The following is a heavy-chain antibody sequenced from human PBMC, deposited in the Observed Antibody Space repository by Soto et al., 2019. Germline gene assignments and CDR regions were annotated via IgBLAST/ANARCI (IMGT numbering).Heavy chain of an antibody. V-gene: IGHV4-34*01. D-gene: IGHD6-13*01. CDR1: GGSFSGYY. CDR3: AGADSIAATTDNWFDP. J-gene: IGHJ5*02. CDR2: INHSGST. Sequence: NPSETLSLTCAVYGGSFSGYYWSWIRQPPGKGLEWIGEINHSGSTNYNPSLKSRVTISVDTSKNQFSLKLSSVTAADTAVYYCAGADSIAATTDNWFDPWGQGTLVTVSS.